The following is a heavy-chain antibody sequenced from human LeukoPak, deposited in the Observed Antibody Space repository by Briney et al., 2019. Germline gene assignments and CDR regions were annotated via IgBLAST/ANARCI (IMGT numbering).Heavy chain of an antibody. V-gene: IGHV3-23*01. CDR2: ISGSGGST. CDR3: AKDPEAVGYYYDSSGYSDY. D-gene: IGHD3-22*01. Sequence: PGGSLRLSCAASGFTFSSYAMSWVRQAPGKGLEWVSAISGSGGSTYYADSVKGRFTISRDNSKNTLYLQMNSLRAEDTAVYYCAKDPEAVGYYYDSSGYSDYWGQGTLVTVSS. CDR1: GFTFSSYA. J-gene: IGHJ4*02.